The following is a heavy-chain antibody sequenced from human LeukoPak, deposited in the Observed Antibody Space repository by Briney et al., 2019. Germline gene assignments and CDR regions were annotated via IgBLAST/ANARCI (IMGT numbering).Heavy chain of an antibody. CDR1: GGSINTGSYY. CDR3: ATDMVPYDY. D-gene: IGHD3-10*01. Sequence: PSETLSLTCTVSGGSINTGSYYWGWVRQPPGKGLEWIGTIYYSGSTYYNPSLKSRVTVSLDTSRNQFSLKLSSVTAADTAVYYCATDMVPYDYWGQGTLVTVSS. CDR2: IYYSGST. J-gene: IGHJ4*02. V-gene: IGHV4-39*07.